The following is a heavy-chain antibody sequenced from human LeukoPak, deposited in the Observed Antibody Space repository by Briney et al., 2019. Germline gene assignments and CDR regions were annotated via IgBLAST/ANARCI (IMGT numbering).Heavy chain of an antibody. CDR1: GFTFSSYS. Sequence: KAGGSLRLSCAASGFTFSSYSMNWVRQAPGKGLEGVSSISSSSSYIYYADSVKGRFTISRDNAKNSLYLQMNSLRAEDTAVYYCARADYGGNDAFDIWGQGTMVTVSS. CDR2: ISSSSSYI. V-gene: IGHV3-21*01. CDR3: ARADYGGNDAFDI. D-gene: IGHD4-17*01. J-gene: IGHJ3*02.